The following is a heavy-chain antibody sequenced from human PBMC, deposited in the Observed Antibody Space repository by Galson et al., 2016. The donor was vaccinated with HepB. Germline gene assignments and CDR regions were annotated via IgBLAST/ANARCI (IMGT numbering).Heavy chain of an antibody. V-gene: IGHV5-51*01. CDR1: GYSFVSYW. D-gene: IGHD3-16*01. CDR3: ARRAYSFGLRGGAFDI. CDR2: IYPDDSDT. J-gene: IGHJ4*02. Sequence: QSGAEVKKPGESLKISCKASGYSFVSYWIGWVRQTPGKGLEWMGIIYPDDSDTTYSPSFQGLVTISADKSISTAYLQWSSLKASDTAIYYCARRAYSFGLRGGAFDIWGQGALVTVSS.